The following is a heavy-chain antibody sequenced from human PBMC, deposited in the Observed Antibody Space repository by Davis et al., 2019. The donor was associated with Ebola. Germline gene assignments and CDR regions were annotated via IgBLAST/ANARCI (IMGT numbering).Heavy chain of an antibody. J-gene: IGHJ4*02. D-gene: IGHD3-22*01. CDR2: VKQDGSEK. Sequence: GESLKISCATSGFTFSNYWMSWVRQAPGKGLEWVATVKQDGSEKYYVDSVKGRFTISRDNAKNSLYLQMNSLRAEDTAVYYCARVYYYDSSGYCPSDYWGQGTLVTVSS. CDR1: GFTFSNYW. CDR3: ARVYYYDSSGYCPSDY. V-gene: IGHV3-7*04.